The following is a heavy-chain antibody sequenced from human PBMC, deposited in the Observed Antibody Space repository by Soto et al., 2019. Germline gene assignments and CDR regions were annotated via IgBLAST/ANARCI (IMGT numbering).Heavy chain of an antibody. Sequence: PSETLSLTCTVSGGSISSGDYYWSWIRQPPGKGLEWIGYIYYSASAYYNPSLKSRVTISVDTSKNQFSLKLSSVTAADTAVYYCARDHLTFGGVIAPPDCWGQGTLVTVSS. CDR1: GGSISSGDYY. CDR2: IYYSASA. J-gene: IGHJ4*02. D-gene: IGHD3-16*02. V-gene: IGHV4-30-4*01. CDR3: ARDHLTFGGVIAPPDC.